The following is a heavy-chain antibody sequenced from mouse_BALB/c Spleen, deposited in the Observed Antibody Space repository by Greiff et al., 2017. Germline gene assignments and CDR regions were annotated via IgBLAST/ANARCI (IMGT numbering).Heavy chain of an antibody. D-gene: IGHD6-2*01. CDR2: IWGGGST. CDR3: GRNLWGGYAMDY. CDR1: GFSLSRYS. Sequence: QVQLKESGPGLVAPSQSLSISCTVSGFSLSRYSVHWVRQPPGKGLEWLGMIWGGGSTDYNSALISRLSISKDNSKSHVFLKMNSLQTDDTAMYYCGRNLWGGYAMDYWGQGTSVTVSS. V-gene: IGHV2-6-4*01. J-gene: IGHJ4*01.